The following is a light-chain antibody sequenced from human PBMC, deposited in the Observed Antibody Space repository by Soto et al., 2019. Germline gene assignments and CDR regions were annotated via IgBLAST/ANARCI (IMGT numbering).Light chain of an antibody. Sequence: DIQMTQSPSSISASVGDRVTINCRASQPISSWLAWYQQVPGQAPYLLIYPASTLQSGVPSRFSGSGSRTDFTLTINSLQPKDFATYYCQQGYNFPRAFGQGTRLEI. CDR1: QPISSW. CDR2: PAS. V-gene: IGKV1-12*01. J-gene: IGKJ1*01. CDR3: QQGYNFPRA.